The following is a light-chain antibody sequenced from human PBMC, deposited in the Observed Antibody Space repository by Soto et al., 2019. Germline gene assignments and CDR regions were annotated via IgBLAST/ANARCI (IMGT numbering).Light chain of an antibody. CDR2: GTS. Sequence: EIVMTQSPVALSVSPGESAALSCRASQSVGRNFAWYQQRPGQAPRVLIYGTSTRATGVQARFSGSGSGTDFTLTISSLQSEDFAVYYCQQYNKWPYTFGQGTRLEIK. CDR1: QSVGRN. V-gene: IGKV3-15*01. J-gene: IGKJ2*01. CDR3: QQYNKWPYT.